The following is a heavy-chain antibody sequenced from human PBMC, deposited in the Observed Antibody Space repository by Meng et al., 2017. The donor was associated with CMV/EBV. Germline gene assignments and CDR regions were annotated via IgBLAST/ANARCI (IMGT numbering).Heavy chain of an antibody. Sequence: GSLRLSCTVSGGPIISSSYHWCWIHQPPGKGLEWIGSIYYSGSTYYNPSLKSRVTISVDTSKNQFSLKLSSVTAADTAVYYCARDRVVTRYYYYGMDVWGQGTTVTVSS. V-gene: IGHV4-39*07. CDR3: ARDRVVTRYYYYGMDV. CDR1: GGPIISSSYH. D-gene: IGHD4-23*01. J-gene: IGHJ6*02. CDR2: IYYSGST.